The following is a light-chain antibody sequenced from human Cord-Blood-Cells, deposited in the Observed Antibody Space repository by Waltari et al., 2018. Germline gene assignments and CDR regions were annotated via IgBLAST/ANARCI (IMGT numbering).Light chain of an antibody. V-gene: IGKV3-11*01. Sequence: EIVLTQSPATLSLSPGERATLSCRASQGVSSYLAWYQQKPGQAPRVRIYDASNRATGIPARFRGSGSGTDFTLTISSLEPEDFAVYYCQQRSNWPRTFGQGTKVEIK. CDR2: DAS. CDR1: QGVSSY. J-gene: IGKJ1*01. CDR3: QQRSNWPRT.